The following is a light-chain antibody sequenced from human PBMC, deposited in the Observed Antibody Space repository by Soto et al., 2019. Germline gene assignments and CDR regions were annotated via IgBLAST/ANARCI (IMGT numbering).Light chain of an antibody. Sequence: QSALTQPPSASGSPGQSVTISCTGTSSAVGAYKYVSWYQQYPGQAPKLMIYEVTKRPSGFPDRFSGSKSGNTASLTVSGLQAAEEADYYCTLYVCNDMWVFGGGTKLTVL. CDR3: TLYVCNDMWV. CDR1: SSAVGAYKY. CDR2: EVT. V-gene: IGLV2-8*01. J-gene: IGLJ3*02.